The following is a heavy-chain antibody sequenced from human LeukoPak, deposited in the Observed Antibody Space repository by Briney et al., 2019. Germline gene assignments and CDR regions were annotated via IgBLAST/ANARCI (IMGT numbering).Heavy chain of an antibody. CDR1: GFTFSSYS. V-gene: IGHV3-48*04. J-gene: IGHJ4*02. D-gene: IGHD3-10*01. CDR3: GREGGGGDGEFDS. CDR2: ISDTSATI. Sequence: PGGSLRLSCAASGFTFSSYSINWVRQAPGKGLEWVSYISDTSATIYYYAESVMGRFTISRDNAKNSVHLQMSSLRAEDTAVYYCGREGGGGDGEFDSWGLGALVTVSS.